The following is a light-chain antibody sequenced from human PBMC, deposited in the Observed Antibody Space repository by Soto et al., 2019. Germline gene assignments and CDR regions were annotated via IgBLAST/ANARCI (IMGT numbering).Light chain of an antibody. CDR1: QTVFSN. V-gene: IGKV3-15*01. J-gene: IGKJ4*01. Sequence: EIVLTQSPGTLSLSPGERATLSCRATQTVFSNYIGWYQQKPGQAPRRLIFGASTRATGVPTRFSGSRSGAEFTLTINSLQSEDFAVYYCQPYNNWPLTFGGGTKVDIK. CDR2: GAS. CDR3: QPYNNWPLT.